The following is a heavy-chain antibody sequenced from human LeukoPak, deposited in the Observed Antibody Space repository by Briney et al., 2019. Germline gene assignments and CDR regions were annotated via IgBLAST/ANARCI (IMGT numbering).Heavy chain of an antibody. CDR1: AGTFSSYA. D-gene: IGHD3-22*01. CDR3: ARTEYYYDSSGYGY. J-gene: IGHJ4*02. V-gene: IGHV1-69*04. Sequence: SVKVSCKASAGTFSSYAISWVRQAPGQGLEWMGRIIPILGIANYAQKFQGRVTITADKSTSTAYMELSSLRSEDTAVYYCARTEYYYDSSGYGYWGQGTLVTVSS. CDR2: IIPILGIA.